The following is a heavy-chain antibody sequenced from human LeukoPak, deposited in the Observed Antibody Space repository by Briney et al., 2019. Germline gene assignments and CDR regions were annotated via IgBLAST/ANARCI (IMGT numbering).Heavy chain of an antibody. CDR2: IYPGDSDT. Sequence: GESLKISCKGSGYSFTSYWIGWVRQMPGKGLEWMGIIYPGDSDTRYSPSFQGQVTISADKSISTAYLQWSSLKASDTAMYYCAGHEALIAAREADYYGMDVWGQGTTVTVSS. CDR3: AGHEALIAAREADYYGMDV. V-gene: IGHV5-51*01. D-gene: IGHD6-6*01. J-gene: IGHJ6*02. CDR1: GYSFTSYW.